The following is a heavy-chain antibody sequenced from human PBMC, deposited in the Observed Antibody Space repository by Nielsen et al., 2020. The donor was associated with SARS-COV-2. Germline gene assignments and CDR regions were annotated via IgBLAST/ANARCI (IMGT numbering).Heavy chain of an antibody. CDR1: GFTFDDYA. CDR2: ISWNSGSI. J-gene: IGHJ6*02. CDR3: ARRCTSCYVYGMDV. Sequence: GGSLRLSCAASGFTFDDYAMHWVRQAPGKGLEWVSGISWNSGSIAYADSVKGRFTISRDNAKSSLYLQMNSLRAEDTAVYYCARRCTSCYVYGMDVWGQGTTVTVSS. V-gene: IGHV3-9*01. D-gene: IGHD2-2*01.